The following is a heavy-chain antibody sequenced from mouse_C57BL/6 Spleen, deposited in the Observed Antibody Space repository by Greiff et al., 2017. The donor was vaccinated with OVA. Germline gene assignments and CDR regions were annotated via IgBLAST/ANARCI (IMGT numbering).Heavy chain of an antibody. D-gene: IGHD3-1*01. Sequence: VQLQQSGAELVKPGASVKMSCKASGYTFTSYWITWVKQRPGQGLEWIGDIYPGSGSTNYNEKFKSKATLTVDTSSSTAYMQLSSLTSEDSAVYYCARGGGYDVYFDYWGQGTTLTVSS. CDR3: ARGGGYDVYFDY. CDR2: IYPGSGST. J-gene: IGHJ2*01. V-gene: IGHV1-55*01. CDR1: GYTFTSYW.